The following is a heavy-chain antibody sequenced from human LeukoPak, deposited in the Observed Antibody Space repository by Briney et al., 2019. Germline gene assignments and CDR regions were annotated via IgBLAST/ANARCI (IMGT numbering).Heavy chain of an antibody. D-gene: IGHD6-19*01. V-gene: IGHV4-38-2*02. CDR2: IYHSGST. J-gene: IGHJ4*02. CDR3: ARDFGSGWYTGQGDY. CDR1: GYSISSGYY. Sequence: PSETLSLTCAVSGYSISSGYYWGWIRQPPGKGLEWIGSIYHSGSTYYNPSLKNRVTISVDTSKNQFSLKLSSVTAADTAVYYCARDFGSGWYTGQGDYWGQGTLVTVSS.